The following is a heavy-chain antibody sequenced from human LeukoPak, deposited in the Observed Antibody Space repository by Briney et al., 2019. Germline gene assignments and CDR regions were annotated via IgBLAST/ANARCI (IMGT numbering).Heavy chain of an antibody. D-gene: IGHD4-23*01. J-gene: IGHJ3*02. CDR3: AMDSYRGNTRAAFDI. V-gene: IGHV4-34*01. Sequence: SETLSLTCAVYGGSFSGYYWSWIRQPPGKGLEWIGEINHSGSTNYNPSLKSRVTISVDTSKNQFSLKLSSVTAADTAVYYCAMDSYRGNTRAAFDIWGQGTMVTISS. CDR2: INHSGST. CDR1: GGSFSGYY.